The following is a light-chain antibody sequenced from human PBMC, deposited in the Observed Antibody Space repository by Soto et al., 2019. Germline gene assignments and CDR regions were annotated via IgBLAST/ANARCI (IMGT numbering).Light chain of an antibody. CDR2: LNSDGSH. Sequence: QSVLTQSPSASASLGASVKLTCTLTSGHSNYAIAWHQQQPEKGPRYLMILNSDGSHRKGDGIPDRFSGSSSGAERYLTISSLQSEDEADYYCQPWGTGIHVVFGGGTKLTVL. V-gene: IGLV4-69*01. J-gene: IGLJ2*01. CDR3: QPWGTGIHVV. CDR1: SGHSNYA.